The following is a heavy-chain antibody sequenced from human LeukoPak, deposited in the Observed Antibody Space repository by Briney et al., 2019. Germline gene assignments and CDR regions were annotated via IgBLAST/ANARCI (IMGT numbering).Heavy chain of an antibody. Sequence: ASVKVSCKASGYTFTSYDINWVRQATGQGLEWMGWMNPNSANTGYAQKFQGRVTMTRNTSISTAYMELSSLRSEDTAVYYCVRPESWTGTTDYYYMDVWAKGTTVTVSS. CDR3: VRPESWTGTTDYYYMDV. J-gene: IGHJ6*03. D-gene: IGHD1-1*01. CDR1: GYTFTSYD. V-gene: IGHV1-8*01. CDR2: MNPNSANT.